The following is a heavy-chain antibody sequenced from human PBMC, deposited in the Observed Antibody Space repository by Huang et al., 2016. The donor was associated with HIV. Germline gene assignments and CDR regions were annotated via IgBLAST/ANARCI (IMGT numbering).Heavy chain of an antibody. Sequence: QMQLQQRGAGLLKPSETLSLTCGVSGGSFTGNYLTWIRQAPGKGLAWIGEVNDSGATNYNPSLNGRVTISLDKSNRELSLNLRSVTAADTAVYYCARQWTILEWLLGLDVWGQGTTVIVSS. D-gene: IGHD3-3*01. V-gene: IGHV4-34*02. CDR1: GGSFTGNY. CDR2: VNDSGAT. CDR3: ARQWTILEWLLGLDV. J-gene: IGHJ6*02.